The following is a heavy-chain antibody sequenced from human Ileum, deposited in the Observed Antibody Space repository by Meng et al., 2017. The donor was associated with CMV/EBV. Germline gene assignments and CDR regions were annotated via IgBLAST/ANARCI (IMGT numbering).Heavy chain of an antibody. CDR2: MNPNSCNT. V-gene: IGHV1-8*01. D-gene: IGHD3-10*01. J-gene: IGHJ4*02. CDR1: GYTFTSYD. CDR3: AKSRTGLGEFDS. Sequence: ASVKVSCKASGYTFTSYDIKWVRQATGQGLEWMGWMNPNSCNTGCAQKFQGRVTMTRNTSISTAYMELRSLRSDDTAVYYCAKSRTGLGEFDSWGQGTLVTVSS.